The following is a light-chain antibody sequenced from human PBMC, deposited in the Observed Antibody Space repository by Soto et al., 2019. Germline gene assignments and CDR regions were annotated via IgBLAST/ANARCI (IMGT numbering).Light chain of an antibody. CDR1: QNINNL. V-gene: IGKV1-5*03. Sequence: DIQMTQSPSTLSASVGDRVTITCRASQNINNLLAWYEQKPGKAPNLLLYKASSLESGVPSRFSGSGYGTEFSLTISRLLPEDFATFYCQQYSTYSRAFGQGTKVEIK. CDR3: QQYSTYSRA. CDR2: KAS. J-gene: IGKJ1*01.